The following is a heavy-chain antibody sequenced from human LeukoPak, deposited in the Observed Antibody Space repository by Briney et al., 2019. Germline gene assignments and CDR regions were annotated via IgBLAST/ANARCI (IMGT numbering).Heavy chain of an antibody. CDR3: AKGEDVDTAMDY. D-gene: IGHD5-18*01. J-gene: IGHJ4*02. V-gene: IGHV3-30*18. CDR1: KFTFSHYG. CDR2: ISSDGSIK. Sequence: GGSLRLSCTASKFTFSHYGMQWVRQAPGKGLEWVAVISSDGSIKVYADSVKGRFTLSRDNSINTLYLQMNSLRAEDTAVYYCAKGEDVDTAMDYWGQGTLVTVSS.